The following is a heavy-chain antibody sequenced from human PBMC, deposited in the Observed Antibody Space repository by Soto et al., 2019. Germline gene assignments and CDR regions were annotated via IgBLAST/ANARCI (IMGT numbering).Heavy chain of an antibody. V-gene: IGHV3-66*01. CDR1: GFTVSSNY. CDR2: IYSGGST. J-gene: IGHJ3*02. D-gene: IGHD6-19*01. Sequence: EVQLVESGGGLVQPGGSLRLSCAASGFTVSSNYMSWVRQAPGKGLEWVSVIYSGGSTYYADSVKGRFTISRDNSKNTLYLQMNSLRAEDTAVYYCAREPYSSGPFGGAFDIWGQGTMVTVSS. CDR3: AREPYSSGPFGGAFDI.